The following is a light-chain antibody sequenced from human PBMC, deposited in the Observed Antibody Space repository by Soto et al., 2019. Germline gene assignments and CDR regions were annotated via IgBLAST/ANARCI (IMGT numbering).Light chain of an antibody. Sequence: EIVMTQSPATLSVSPGERATLSCRASQSVSSNLAWYQQKPGQAPRLLIYGASMRATGIPARFSGSGSGTEFTLTISSLQSEDFAVYYCQQYENWPRTFGQGTKVEIK. CDR2: GAS. CDR3: QQYENWPRT. V-gene: IGKV3D-15*01. J-gene: IGKJ1*01. CDR1: QSVSSN.